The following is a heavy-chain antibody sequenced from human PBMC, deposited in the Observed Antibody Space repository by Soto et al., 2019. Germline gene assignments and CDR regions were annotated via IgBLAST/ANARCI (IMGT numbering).Heavy chain of an antibody. CDR3: AKDRDPDGIWTFDS. CDR1: GFTFRTFT. Sequence: EVQLLEHWGQLVQPGESLRLSSAASGFTFRTFTMNWVRQAPGKGLEWVSGIIGGDGDKFYSDSVKGRFTISRDNSKDMLFLQMSSLRVDDTAVYYCAKDRDPDGIWTFDSWGQGTLVTVSS. J-gene: IGHJ5*01. D-gene: IGHD3-9*01. V-gene: IGHV3-23*01. CDR2: IIGGDGDK.